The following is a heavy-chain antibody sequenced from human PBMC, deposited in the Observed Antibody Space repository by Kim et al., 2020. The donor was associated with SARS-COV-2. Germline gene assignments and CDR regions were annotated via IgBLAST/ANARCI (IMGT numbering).Heavy chain of an antibody. CDR3: ARPVDYGGNSGGGGYYYYGMDV. CDR2: IIPIFGTA. Sequence: SVKVSCKASGGTFSSYAISWVRQAPGQGLEWMGGIIPIFGTANYAQKFQGRVTITADESTSTAYMELSSLRSEDTAVYYCARPVDYGGNSGGGGYYYYGMDVWGQGTTVTVSS. J-gene: IGHJ6*02. V-gene: IGHV1-69*13. D-gene: IGHD4-17*01. CDR1: GGTFSSYA.